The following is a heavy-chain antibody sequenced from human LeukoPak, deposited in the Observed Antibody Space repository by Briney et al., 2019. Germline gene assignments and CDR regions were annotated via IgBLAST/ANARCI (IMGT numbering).Heavy chain of an antibody. CDR3: ARSRNQGPVWFGELLPFDY. CDR2: IYPGDSDT. J-gene: IGHJ4*02. Sequence: GESLKISCKGSGYSFTSYWIGWVRQMPGKGLEWMGIIYPGDSDTRYSPSFQGQVTIPADKSISTAYLQWSSLKASDTAMYYCARSRNQGPVWFGELLPFDYWGQGTLVTVSS. CDR1: GYSFTSYW. D-gene: IGHD3-10*01. V-gene: IGHV5-51*01.